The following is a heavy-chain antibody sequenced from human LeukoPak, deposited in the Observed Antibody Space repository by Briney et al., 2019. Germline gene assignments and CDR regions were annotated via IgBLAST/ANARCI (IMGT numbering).Heavy chain of an antibody. CDR1: GFNLRVNY. V-gene: IGHV3-53*01. J-gene: IGHJ6*02. CDR2: IYANGST. D-gene: IGHD6-19*01. Sequence: GGSLRLSCAASGFNLRVNYMTWVRQAPGKGLEWVSVIYANGSTYYPDSVKGRFTISRDNSKSSLYLQMNSLRAEDTAVYYCARCKGGWSDHYYGLDVWGQGTTVTVSS. CDR3: ARCKGGWSDHYYGLDV.